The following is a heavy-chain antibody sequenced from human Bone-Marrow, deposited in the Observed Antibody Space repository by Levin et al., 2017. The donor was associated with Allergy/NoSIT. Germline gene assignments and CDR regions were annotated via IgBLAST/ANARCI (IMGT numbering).Heavy chain of an antibody. V-gene: IGHV4-59*01. D-gene: IGHD3-9*01. CDR1: GGSMNSYY. CDR2: IYKNGNP. CDR3: SRGTNYNALTGYDSFYHMDV. J-gene: IGHJ6*03. Sequence: SETLSLTCTVSGGSMNSYYWSWIRQPPGKGLEWIGYIYKNGNPYYNPSLNSRVSISLDTSKNQFSLTVGSVTAADTAVYYCSRGTNYNALTGYDSFYHMDVWGTGTTVVVSS.